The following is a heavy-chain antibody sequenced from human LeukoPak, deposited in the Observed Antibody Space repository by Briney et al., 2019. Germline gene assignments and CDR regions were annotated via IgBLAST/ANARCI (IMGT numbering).Heavy chain of an antibody. CDR3: ARSLAVAAYFDD. Sequence: GGSLRLSCSASGFIFSTYSMNWVRQAPGKGLEWVSTISSTSNYIYYADSVKGRFTISRDNAKNSLDLQMNSLTGEDTAVYYCARSLAVAAYFDDWGQGTLVTVSS. CDR1: GFIFSTYS. CDR2: ISSTSNYI. D-gene: IGHD6-19*01. J-gene: IGHJ4*02. V-gene: IGHV3-21*01.